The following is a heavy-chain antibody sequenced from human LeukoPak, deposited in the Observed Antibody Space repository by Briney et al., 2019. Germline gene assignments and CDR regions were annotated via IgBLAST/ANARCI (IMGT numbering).Heavy chain of an antibody. J-gene: IGHJ5*02. V-gene: IGHV4-39*01. CDR3: ARRGYCSSTSCYEYWFDP. D-gene: IGHD2-2*01. Sequence: SETLSLTCTVSGGSISSSSYYWGWIRQPPGKGLEWIGSIYYSGTTYYNPSLKSRVTVSVDTSNNQFSLKLSSVTATDTAVYYCARRGYCSSTSCYEYWFDPWGQGTLVTVSS. CDR1: GGSISSSSYY. CDR2: IYYSGTT.